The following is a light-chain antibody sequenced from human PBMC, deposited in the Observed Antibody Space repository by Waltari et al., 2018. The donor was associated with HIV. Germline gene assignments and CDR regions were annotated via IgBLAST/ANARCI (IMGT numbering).Light chain of an antibody. CDR1: NIGTKS. CDR2: YNS. V-gene: IGLV3-21*04. Sequence: SYVLTQPPSVSVAPGKTATITCGGNNIGTKSVHWYQQRPGQAPVLVIYYNSDRPSGIPERCSGSNSGNTATLTISRAEAGDEADYYCHVWDGSDYVSGVFGGGTKVTVL. CDR3: HVWDGSDYVSGV. J-gene: IGLJ3*02.